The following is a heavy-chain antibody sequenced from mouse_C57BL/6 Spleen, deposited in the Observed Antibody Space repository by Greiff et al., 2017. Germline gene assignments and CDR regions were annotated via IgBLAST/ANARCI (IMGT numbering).Heavy chain of an antibody. Sequence: VQLQQSGAELVKPGASVKISCKASGYAFSSYWMNWVKQRPGKGLEWIGQIYPGDGDTNYNGKFKGKATLTADKSSSTAYMQLSSLTSEDSAVYYCAGRDYLRDAMDYWGQGTSVTVSS. CDR2: IYPGDGDT. CDR3: AGRDYLRDAMDY. CDR1: GYAFSSYW. J-gene: IGHJ4*01. V-gene: IGHV1-80*01. D-gene: IGHD5-1*01.